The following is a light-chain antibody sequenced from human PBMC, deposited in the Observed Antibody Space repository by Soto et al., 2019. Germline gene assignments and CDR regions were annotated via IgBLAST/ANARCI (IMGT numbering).Light chain of an antibody. J-gene: IGLJ3*02. CDR1: SSNIGSNF. Sequence: QSVLTQPPSASGTPGQRVTIACSGSSSNIGSNFVYWYQQFPGTAPKLLIYRNNQRPSGVPDRFSGSKSGTSASLAISGLPSEYEADYYCAAWDDSLSGWVFGGGTKPTVL. CDR2: RNN. V-gene: IGLV1-47*01. CDR3: AAWDDSLSGWV.